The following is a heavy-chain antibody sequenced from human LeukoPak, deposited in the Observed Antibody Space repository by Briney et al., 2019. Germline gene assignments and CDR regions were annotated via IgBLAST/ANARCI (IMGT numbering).Heavy chain of an antibody. CDR2: INPNSGGT. CDR1: GYTFIGYY. CDR3: ARGGYGGNVIRDYMDV. J-gene: IGHJ6*03. Sequence: ASVKVSCKASGYTFIGYYIHWVRQAPGQGLEWMGWINPNSGGTNYAQKFQGRVTMTRDTSIGTVYMELSRLRSDDTAVYYCARGGYGGNVIRDYMDVWGKGTTVTVSS. D-gene: IGHD4-23*01. V-gene: IGHV1-2*02.